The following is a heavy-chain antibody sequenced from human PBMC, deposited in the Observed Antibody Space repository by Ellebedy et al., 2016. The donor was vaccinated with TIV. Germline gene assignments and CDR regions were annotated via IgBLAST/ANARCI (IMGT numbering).Heavy chain of an antibody. D-gene: IGHD1-14*01. Sequence: MPSETLSLTCTVSGDSISSYYWSRIRQPPGKGLEWIGHIHYSGGAKYNPSLKSRVTISVDTSKNQFSLKLSSVTAADTAVYYCARSYKRNTRDAFDIWGQGTMVTVSS. CDR2: IHYSGGA. CDR1: GDSISSYY. J-gene: IGHJ3*02. CDR3: ARSYKRNTRDAFDI. V-gene: IGHV4-59*01.